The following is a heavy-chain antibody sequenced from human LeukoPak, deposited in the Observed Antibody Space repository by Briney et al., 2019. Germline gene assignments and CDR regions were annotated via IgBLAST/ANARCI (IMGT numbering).Heavy chain of an antibody. CDR3: ARRVRSTGWYIFDF. CDR2: ISGDGSST. CDR1: GFTFSNHW. J-gene: IGHJ4*02. Sequence: GGSLRLSXAASGFTFSNHWMHWVRQAPGKGLVWASRISGDGSSTSYADSVKGRFTISRDNAKNTLYLQMNSLRAEDTAVYYCARRVRSTGWYIFDFWGQGTLVTVSS. V-gene: IGHV3-74*01. D-gene: IGHD6-19*01.